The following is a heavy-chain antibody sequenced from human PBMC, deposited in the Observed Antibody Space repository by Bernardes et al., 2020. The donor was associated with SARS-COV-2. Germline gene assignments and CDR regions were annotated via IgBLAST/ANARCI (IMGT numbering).Heavy chain of an antibody. V-gene: IGHV3-23*01. CDR3: GKDPNWGSGY. Sequence: GGSLRLSCVASGFNFNSYDMIWVRQAPGTGLAFVASINYSGGGPVYGASVRGRFTVSRDNSKHTLYLQMNSLRADDTAIYYCGKDPNWGSGYWGPGTLVTVSS. CDR2: INYSGGGP. CDR1: GFNFNSYD. J-gene: IGHJ4*02. D-gene: IGHD7-27*01.